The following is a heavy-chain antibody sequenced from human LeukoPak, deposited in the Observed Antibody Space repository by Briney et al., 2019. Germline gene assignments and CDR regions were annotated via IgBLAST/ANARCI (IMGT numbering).Heavy chain of an antibody. CDR3: ARDRGPVTPRFDY. Sequence: PGGSLRLSCAASGFTFSSYSMNWVRQAPGKGLEWVSSISSSSSYIYYADSVKGRFTISRDNAKNSLYLQMNSLRAEDTAVYYCARDRGPVTPRFDYWGQGTLVTVSS. D-gene: IGHD2-21*02. J-gene: IGHJ4*02. V-gene: IGHV3-21*01. CDR2: ISSSSSYI. CDR1: GFTFSSYS.